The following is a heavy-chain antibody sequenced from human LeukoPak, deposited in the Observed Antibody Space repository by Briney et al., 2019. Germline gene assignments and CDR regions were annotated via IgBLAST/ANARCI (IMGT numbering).Heavy chain of an antibody. J-gene: IGHJ4*02. Sequence: GGSLRLSCAASEFTFSKYAMHWVRQAPGKGLEWVTFIRYDGSTQYYIDSVKGRFTISRDNSKNTLYLQMNSLRAEDTAVYYCARGIAVAVDYWGQGTLVTVSS. CDR2: IRYDGSTQ. V-gene: IGHV3-30*02. CDR1: EFTFSKYA. CDR3: ARGIAVAVDY. D-gene: IGHD6-19*01.